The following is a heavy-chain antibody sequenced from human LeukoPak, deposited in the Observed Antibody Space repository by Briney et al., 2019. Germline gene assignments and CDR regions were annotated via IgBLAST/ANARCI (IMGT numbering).Heavy chain of an antibody. D-gene: IGHD3-3*01. J-gene: IGHJ4*02. Sequence: ASVTVSCRASGYTFTSHYMHWMRQAPGQGLEWMGIIILNAGSTYYPQKFQGRVTMTRDTSTSTAYMELTSLRSDDTAVYYCAAPGASGFVGNFWSGPLDYWGQGTLVSVSS. CDR2: IILNAGST. V-gene: IGHV1-46*01. CDR1: GYTFTSHY. CDR3: AAPGASGFVGNFWSGPLDY.